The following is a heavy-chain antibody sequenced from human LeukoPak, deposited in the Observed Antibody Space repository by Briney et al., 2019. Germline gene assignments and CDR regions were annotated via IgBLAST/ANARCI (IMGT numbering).Heavy chain of an antibody. CDR2: INSSGDYT. D-gene: IGHD3-16*01. V-gene: IGHV3-13*01. J-gene: IGHJ4*01. CDR1: GYTFNTYD. Sequence: GGSLRLSCAASGYTFNTYDMHWVRQTTGKGLEWISSINSSGDYTYYADSVKGRFTISRGNDKNSLYLHMNSLRVGDTAVYSCVRWGEFGLDYCGDGKLVTVSS. CDR3: VRWGEFGLDY.